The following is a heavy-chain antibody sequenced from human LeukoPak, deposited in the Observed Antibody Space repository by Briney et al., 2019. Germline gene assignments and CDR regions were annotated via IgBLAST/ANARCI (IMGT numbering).Heavy chain of an antibody. D-gene: IGHD4-17*01. V-gene: IGHV3-74*01. CDR1: GFILSSYW. Sequence: GGSLRLSCGASGFILSSYWMHWVRHAPGKGLVWVSRIKSDGSSTSYADSVKGRFTISTDNAKNTLYLQMNSLRAEDMAVYYCARDPNGDYGEGSFDPWGQGTLVTVSS. CDR3: ARDPNGDYGEGSFDP. CDR2: IKSDGSST. J-gene: IGHJ5*02.